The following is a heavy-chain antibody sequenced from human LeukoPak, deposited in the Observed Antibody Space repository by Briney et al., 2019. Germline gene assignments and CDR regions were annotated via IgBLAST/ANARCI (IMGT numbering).Heavy chain of an antibody. Sequence: GGSLRLSCAASGFTFDDYAMHWVRQAPGKGLEWVSGISWNSGSIGYAVSVKGRFTISRDNAKNSLYLQMNSLRAEDTALYYCAKEWGQTTVTINYYYGMDVWGQGTTVTVSS. CDR2: ISWNSGSI. J-gene: IGHJ6*02. V-gene: IGHV3-9*01. CDR3: AKEWGQTTVTINYYYGMDV. CDR1: GFTFDDYA. D-gene: IGHD4-17*01.